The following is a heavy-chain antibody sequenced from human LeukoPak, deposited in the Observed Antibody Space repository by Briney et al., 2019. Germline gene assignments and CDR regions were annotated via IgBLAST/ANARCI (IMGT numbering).Heavy chain of an antibody. J-gene: IGHJ6*03. CDR2: ISAYNGDT. D-gene: IGHD3-10*01. Sequence: ASVKVSCKASGYIFTSYGINWVRQAPGQGLEWMGWISAYNGDTNYAQKLQGRVTMTTDTSTSTAYMELRSLRSDDTAVYYCARGSGRPNSYYYYMDVWGKGTTVTISS. V-gene: IGHV1-18*01. CDR1: GYIFTSYG. CDR3: ARGSGRPNSYYYYMDV.